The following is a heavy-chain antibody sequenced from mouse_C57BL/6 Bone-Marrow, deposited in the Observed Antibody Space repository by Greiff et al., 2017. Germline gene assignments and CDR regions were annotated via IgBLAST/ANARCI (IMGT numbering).Heavy chain of an antibody. V-gene: IGHV1-39*01. Sequence: VQLKESGPELVKPGASVKISCKASGYSFTDYNMNWVKQSNGKSLEWIGVINPNYGTTSYNQKFKGKATLTVDKSANTAYMQLNSLTSENSAVYSCAKGYNKDYALYYWGQGTSVTVSS. CDR2: INPNYGTT. CDR1: GYSFTDYN. J-gene: IGHJ4*01. D-gene: IGHD2-5*01. CDR3: AKGYNKDYALYY.